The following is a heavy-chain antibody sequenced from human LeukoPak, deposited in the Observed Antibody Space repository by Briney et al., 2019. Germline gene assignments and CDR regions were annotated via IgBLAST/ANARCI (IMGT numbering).Heavy chain of an antibody. J-gene: IGHJ6*03. CDR3: ATRNYCSSTSCYNYYYYMDV. V-gene: IGHV3-23*01. Sequence: GGSLRLSCAASGFTSSSYAMSWVRQAPGKGLEWVSAISGSGGSTYYADSVKGRFTISRDNSKNTLYLQMNSLRAEDTAVYYCATRNYCSSTSCYNYYYYMDVWGKGTTVTVSS. CDR1: GFTSSSYA. CDR2: ISGSGGST. D-gene: IGHD2-2*02.